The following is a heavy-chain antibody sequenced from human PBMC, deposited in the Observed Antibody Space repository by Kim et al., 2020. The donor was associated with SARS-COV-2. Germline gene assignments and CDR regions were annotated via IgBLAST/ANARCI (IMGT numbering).Heavy chain of an antibody. J-gene: IGHJ6*02. CDR3: ARELARDILTGYYNHGMDV. Sequence: GGSLRLSCAASGFTFSDYYMSWIRQAPGKGLEWVSYISSSGSTIYYADSVKGRFTISRDNAKNSLYLQMNSLRAEDTAVYYCARELARDILTGYYNHGMDVWGQGTTVTVSS. CDR1: GFTFSDYY. D-gene: IGHD3-9*01. CDR2: ISSSGSTI. V-gene: IGHV3-11*04.